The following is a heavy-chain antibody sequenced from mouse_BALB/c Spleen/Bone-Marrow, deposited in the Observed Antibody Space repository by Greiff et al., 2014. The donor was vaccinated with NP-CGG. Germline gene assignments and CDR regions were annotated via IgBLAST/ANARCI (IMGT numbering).Heavy chain of an antibody. J-gene: IGHJ3*01. V-gene: IGHV1-69*02. CDR2: IDPFDSET. D-gene: IGHD2-1*01. CDR1: GYTFTRYW. Sequence: VQGVESGAEVVKPGAPVKLSCKASGYTFTRYWMHWVRQRPGRGLEWIGKIDPFDSETHYNHEFKDKATLTVDKSSSTAYIQLSSLTSEDSAVYFCARSGGNYVAWFVYWGQGTLVTVSP. CDR3: ARSGGNYVAWFVY.